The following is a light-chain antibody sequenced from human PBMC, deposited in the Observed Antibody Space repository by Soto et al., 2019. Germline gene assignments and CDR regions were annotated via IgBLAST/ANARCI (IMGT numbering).Light chain of an antibody. CDR3: QHYNSYGT. CDR1: QSVSNN. CDR2: GVS. J-gene: IGKJ1*01. V-gene: IGKV3-15*01. Sequence: EIVMTQSPATLSVSPGESATLSCRASQSVSNNLAWYQQKPGQTPRLLIYGVSTRATGFPARFSGSGSGTEFTLTISSLQPDDFATYYCQHYNSYGTFGQGTKVDI.